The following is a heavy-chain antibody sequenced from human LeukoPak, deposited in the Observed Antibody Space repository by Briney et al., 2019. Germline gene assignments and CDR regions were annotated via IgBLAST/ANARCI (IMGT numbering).Heavy chain of an antibody. V-gene: IGHV3-11*05. Sequence: GGSLRLSCAASGFTFSGYYMSWIRQAPGKGLECVSYISDSSGSTSYADSVKGRFTISRDNAKNSLYLQMSSLRADDTAVYYCARGIAVAGTPSWYYGMDVWGQGTTVTVSS. CDR1: GFTFSGYY. CDR2: ISDSSGST. D-gene: IGHD6-19*01. CDR3: ARGIAVAGTPSWYYGMDV. J-gene: IGHJ6*02.